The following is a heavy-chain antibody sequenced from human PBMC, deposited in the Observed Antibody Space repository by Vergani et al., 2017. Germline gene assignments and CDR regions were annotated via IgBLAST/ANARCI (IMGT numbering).Heavy chain of an antibody. V-gene: IGHV3-11*04. D-gene: IGHD2-8*01. Sequence: QVQLEESGGGLVKPGGSLRLSCAASGFTFSDYYMSWIRQAPGKGLEWISYISSSGSARYYEDSVKGRFTISRDNAKNSVYLQMNSLRGEDTAVYYCARSGYCAHGVCYMTYYYYMDVWGKGTAVTVSS. J-gene: IGHJ6*03. CDR1: GFTFSDYY. CDR2: ISSSGSAR. CDR3: ARSGYCAHGVCYMTYYYYMDV.